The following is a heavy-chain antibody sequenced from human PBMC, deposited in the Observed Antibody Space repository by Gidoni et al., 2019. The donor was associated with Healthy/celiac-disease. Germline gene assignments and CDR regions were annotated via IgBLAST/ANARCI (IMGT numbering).Heavy chain of an antibody. CDR1: GYTFPSYY. V-gene: IGHV1-46*01. CDR2: INPSGGST. CDR3: ARDAIRPNRLRYFDWAYWGYAFDI. D-gene: IGHD3-9*01. J-gene: IGHJ3*02. Sequence: QVQLVQSGAEVKKPGASVKVSCKASGYTFPSYYMHWVRQAPGQGLEWMGIINPSGGSTSYAQKFQGRVTMTRDTSTSTVYMELSSLRSEDTAVYYCARDAIRPNRLRYFDWAYWGYAFDIWGQGTMVTVSS.